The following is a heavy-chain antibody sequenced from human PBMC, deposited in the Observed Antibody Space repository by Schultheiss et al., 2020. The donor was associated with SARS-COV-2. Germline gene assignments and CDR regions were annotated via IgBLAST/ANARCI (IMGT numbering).Heavy chain of an antibody. D-gene: IGHD1-26*01. Sequence: GGSLRLSCAASGFTVSSNYMSWVRQAPGKGLEWVSAISGSGGSTYYADSVKGRFTISRDNSKNTLYLQMNSLRAEDTAVYYCARDEGGWELLNYWGQGTLVT. CDR1: GFTVSSNY. J-gene: IGHJ4*02. V-gene: IGHV3-23*01. CDR2: ISGSGGST. CDR3: ARDEGGWELLNY.